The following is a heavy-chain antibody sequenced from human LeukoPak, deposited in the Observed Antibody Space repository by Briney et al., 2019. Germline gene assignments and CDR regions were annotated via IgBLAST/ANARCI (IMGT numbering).Heavy chain of an antibody. CDR1: GDSMSSRNYY. J-gene: IGHJ6*03. Sequence: PSETLSLTCRASGDSMSSRNYYWGWIRQPPGKGLEWLGSIFNSGRTYYNPSLKSRVTISVATSMNQFSLKLISVTAADTAVYYCARHPGWSGYDHFHFHYYMDVWGKGTTVTVSS. D-gene: IGHD5-12*01. CDR3: ARHPGWSGYDHFHFHYYMDV. CDR2: IFNSGRT. V-gene: IGHV4-39*07.